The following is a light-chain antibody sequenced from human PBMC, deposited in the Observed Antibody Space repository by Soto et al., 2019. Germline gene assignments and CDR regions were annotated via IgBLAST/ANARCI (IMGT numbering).Light chain of an antibody. CDR1: QSTSSW. Sequence: DIQMTQSPSTLSASVGDRVTITCRASQSTSSWLAWYQQKPGKAPKLLISKASSLESGVPSRFSGSGSGTEFTLTISGLQPDDFATYYCQQYDTFALTFGGGTKVDIK. V-gene: IGKV1-5*03. CDR2: KAS. J-gene: IGKJ4*01. CDR3: QQYDTFALT.